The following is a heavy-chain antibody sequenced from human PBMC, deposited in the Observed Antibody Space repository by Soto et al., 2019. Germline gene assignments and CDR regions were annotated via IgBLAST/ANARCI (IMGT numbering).Heavy chain of an antibody. D-gene: IGHD2-2*01. V-gene: IGHV3-30*18. CDR1: GFTFSSYG. J-gene: IGHJ6*03. Sequence: QVQLVESGGGVVQPGRSLRLSCAASGFTFSSYGMHGVRQAPGKGLEWVAVILYDGSNKYYADSVKGRFTISRDNSKNTLYLQMNSLRAEDTAVYYCAKGGCSSTSCGYYYYYYMDVWGKGTTVTVSS. CDR2: ILYDGSNK. CDR3: AKGGCSSTSCGYYYYYYMDV.